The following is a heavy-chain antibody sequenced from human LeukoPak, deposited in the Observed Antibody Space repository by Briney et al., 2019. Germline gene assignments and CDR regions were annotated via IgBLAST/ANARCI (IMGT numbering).Heavy chain of an antibody. CDR3: ARVKYYYDSSGHQNED. Sequence: GGSLRLSGAAPGFTFSTNYISGVRQAPGRGLGGVSFIYSGGSTYYADSVKGRFTISRDNSKNTLYLQMNSLRAEDTAVYYCARVKYYYDSSGHQNEDWGQGTLVTVSS. CDR1: GFTFSTNY. J-gene: IGHJ4*02. V-gene: IGHV3-66*01. D-gene: IGHD3-22*01. CDR2: IYSGGST.